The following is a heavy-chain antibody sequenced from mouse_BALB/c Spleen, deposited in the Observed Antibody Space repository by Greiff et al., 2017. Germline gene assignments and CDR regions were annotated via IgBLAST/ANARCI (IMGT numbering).Heavy chain of an antibody. D-gene: IGHD2-4*01. Sequence: EVMLVESGGGLVKPGGSLKLSCAASGFTFSSYAMSWVRQSPEKRLEWVAEISSGGSYTYYPDTVTGRVTISRDNAKNTLYLEMSSLRSEDTAMYYCARENYDYDGFAYWGQGTLVTVSA. V-gene: IGHV5-9-4*01. CDR2: ISSGGSYT. CDR1: GFTFSSYA. CDR3: ARENYDYDGFAY. J-gene: IGHJ3*01.